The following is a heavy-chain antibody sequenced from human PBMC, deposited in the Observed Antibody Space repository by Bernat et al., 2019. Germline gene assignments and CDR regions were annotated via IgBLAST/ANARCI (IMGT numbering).Heavy chain of an antibody. V-gene: IGHV3-33*01. D-gene: IGHD6-13*01. Sequence: QVQLVESGGGVVQPGRSLRLSCAASGFTFSSYGMHWVRQAPGKGLEWVAVMWYDGSNKYYADSVKGRFTISRDNSKNTLYLQMNSLRAEDTAVYYCARDLGGIAAAGTMDYWGQGTLVTVSS. J-gene: IGHJ4*02. CDR2: MWYDGSNK. CDR1: GFTFSSYG. CDR3: ARDLGGIAAAGTMDY.